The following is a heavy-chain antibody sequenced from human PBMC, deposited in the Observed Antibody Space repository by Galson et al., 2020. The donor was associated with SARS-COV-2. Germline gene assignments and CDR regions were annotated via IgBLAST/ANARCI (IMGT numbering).Heavy chain of an antibody. V-gene: IGHV3-33*01. Sequence: GESLKISCAASGFTFSSHAMHLVRQAPGKGLEWVAQIFFDGSDKYYGDSVKGRFTISRDSSKNTVYLQMNNLRADDTAVYYCARDGQTSSGWAFDYWGQGTLVTVSS. CDR3: ARDGQTSSGWAFDY. D-gene: IGHD6-19*01. J-gene: IGHJ4*02. CDR2: IFFDGSDK. CDR1: GFTFSSHA.